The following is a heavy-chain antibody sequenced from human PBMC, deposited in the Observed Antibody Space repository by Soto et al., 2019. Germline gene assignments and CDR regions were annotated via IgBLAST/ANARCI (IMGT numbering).Heavy chain of an antibody. Sequence: ASVKVSCKASGYTFTSYAMHWVRQAPGQRLEWMGWINAGNGNTKYAQKLQGRVTMTTDTSTSTAYMELRSLRSDDTAVYYCAREPQYYDILTGYYYYGMDVWGQGTTVTVSS. CDR1: GYTFTSYA. D-gene: IGHD3-9*01. V-gene: IGHV1-3*01. CDR3: AREPQYYDILTGYYYYGMDV. J-gene: IGHJ6*02. CDR2: INAGNGNT.